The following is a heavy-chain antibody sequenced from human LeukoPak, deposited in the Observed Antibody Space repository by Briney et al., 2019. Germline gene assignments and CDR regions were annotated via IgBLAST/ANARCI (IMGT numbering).Heavy chain of an antibody. D-gene: IGHD3-10*01. V-gene: IGHV4-4*07. Sequence: PSETLSLTCTVSGGSISTYYWSWIRQPAGKELEWIGHIYTSGTSNYNPSLKSRVTMSVDTSKNQFSLKLSSVTAADTAVYYCARDEYYYGSGSYRPFDYWGQGTLVTVSS. CDR1: GGSISTYY. CDR3: ARDEYYYGSGSYRPFDY. J-gene: IGHJ4*02. CDR2: IYTSGTS.